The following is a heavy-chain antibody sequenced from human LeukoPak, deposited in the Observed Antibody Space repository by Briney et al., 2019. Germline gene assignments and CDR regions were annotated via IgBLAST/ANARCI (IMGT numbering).Heavy chain of an antibody. CDR3: AKDLDRYCSSTSCSPDNY. D-gene: IGHD2-2*01. J-gene: IGHJ4*02. CDR1: GFTFSSYG. CDR2: ISYDGSTK. V-gene: IGHV3-30*18. Sequence: LGGSLRLSCAASGFTFSSYGMHWVRQAPGKGLEWVAVISYDGSTKYYADSVKGRFTISRDNYKNTLYLQMNSLRAEDTAVYYCAKDLDRYCSSTSCSPDNYWGQGTLVTVSS.